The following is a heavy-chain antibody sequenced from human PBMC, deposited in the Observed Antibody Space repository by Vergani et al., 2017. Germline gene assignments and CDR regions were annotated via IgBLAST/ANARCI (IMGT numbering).Heavy chain of an antibody. D-gene: IGHD2-21*01. J-gene: IGHJ3*02. CDR2: IYTSGST. CDR3: ARGVGDLRVPHTADEDAFDI. Sequence: QVQLQESGPGLVKPSQTLSLTCTVSGGSISSGSYYWSWIRQPAGKGLEWIGRIYTSGSTNYNPSLKSRVTISVDTSKNQFSLKLSSMTAADTAVYYCARGVGDLRVPHTADEDAFDIWGQGTMVTVSS. CDR1: GGSISSGSYY. V-gene: IGHV4-61*02.